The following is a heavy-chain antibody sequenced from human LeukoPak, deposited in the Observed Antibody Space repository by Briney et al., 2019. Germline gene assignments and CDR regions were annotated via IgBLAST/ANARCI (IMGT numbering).Heavy chain of an antibody. CDR1: GYTFTGYY. CDR2: INPNSGGT. Sequence: ASVKVSCKASGYTFTGYYMHWVRQAPGQGLEWMGWINPNSGGTNYAQKFQGRVTMTRDTSISTAYMELSRLRSDDMAVYYCARDSSGSGWHGAAFDIWGQGTMVTVSS. V-gene: IGHV1-2*02. J-gene: IGHJ3*02. D-gene: IGHD6-19*01. CDR3: ARDSSGSGWHGAAFDI.